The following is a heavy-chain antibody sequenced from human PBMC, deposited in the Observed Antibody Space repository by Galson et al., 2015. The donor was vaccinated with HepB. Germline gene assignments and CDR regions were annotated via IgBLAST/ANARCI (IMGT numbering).Heavy chain of an antibody. CDR2: INPNSGGT. CDR3: ARERYDFREAYFDY. V-gene: IGHV1-2*02. J-gene: IGHJ4*02. D-gene: IGHD3-3*01. Sequence: SVKVSCKASGYTFTGYYIHWVRQAPGQGLEWMGWINPNSGGTNYAQKFQGRVTMTRDTSISTAYMELSRLRSGDTAVYYCARERYDFREAYFDYWGQGTLVTVSS. CDR1: GYTFTGYY.